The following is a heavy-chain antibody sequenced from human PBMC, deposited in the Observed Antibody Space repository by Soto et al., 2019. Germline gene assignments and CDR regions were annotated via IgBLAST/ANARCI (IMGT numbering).Heavy chain of an antibody. CDR1: GFTFSSYS. CDR3: ARDQGSQSPFYYYYYGMDV. V-gene: IGHV3-48*02. D-gene: IGHD6-13*01. Sequence: EVQLVESGGGLVQPGGSLRLSCAASGFTFSSYSMNWVRQAPGKGLEWVSYISSSSSTIYYADSVKGRFNISRENAKNSLYLQMNSLRDEKTAVYYCARDQGSQSPFYYYYYGMDVWGQGTTVTVSS. CDR2: ISSSSSTI. J-gene: IGHJ6*02.